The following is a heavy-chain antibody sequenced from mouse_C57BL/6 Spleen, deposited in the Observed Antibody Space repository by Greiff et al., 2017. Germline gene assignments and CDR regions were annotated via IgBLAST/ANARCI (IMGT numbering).Heavy chain of an antibody. Sequence: EVKVVESGGDLVKPGGSLKLSCAASGFTFSSYGMSWVRQTPDKRLEWVATISSGGSYTYYPDSVKGRFTISRDNAKNTLYLQMSSLKSEDTAMYYCARHPPLPSYFDYWGQGTTLTVSS. D-gene: IGHD5-5*01. V-gene: IGHV5-6*01. J-gene: IGHJ2*01. CDR3: ARHPPLPSYFDY. CDR1: GFTFSSYG. CDR2: ISSGGSYT.